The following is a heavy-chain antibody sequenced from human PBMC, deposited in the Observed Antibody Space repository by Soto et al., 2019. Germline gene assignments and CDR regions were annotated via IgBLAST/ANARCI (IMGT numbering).Heavy chain of an antibody. D-gene: IGHD2-2*01. J-gene: IGHJ6*02. CDR1: GFTFSSYW. CDR2: IKSDGSYT. Sequence: PGGSLRLSCVASGFTFSSYWMYWVRQAPGKGLVWVSLIKSDGSYTTYADSVKGRFTISRDNAKNSLYLQMNSLRAEDTAVYYCARVRGLVPAAQVLYYYGMDVWGQGTTVTVSS. CDR3: ARVRGLVPAAQVLYYYGMDV. V-gene: IGHV3-74*01.